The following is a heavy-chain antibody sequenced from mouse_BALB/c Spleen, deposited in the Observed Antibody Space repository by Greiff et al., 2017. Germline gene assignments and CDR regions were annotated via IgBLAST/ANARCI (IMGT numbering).Heavy chain of an antibody. J-gene: IGHJ2*01. D-gene: IGHD1-1*01. CDR1: GYTFTSYW. CDR3: TRETTTVVGDY. CDR2: IYPGSGST. V-gene: IGHV1S22*01. Sequence: LQQPGSELVRPGASVKLSCKASGYTFTSYWMHWVKQRPGQGLEWIGNIYPGSGSTNYDEKFKSKATLTVDTSSSTAYMQLSSLTSEDSAVYYCTRETTTVVGDYWGQGTTLTVSS.